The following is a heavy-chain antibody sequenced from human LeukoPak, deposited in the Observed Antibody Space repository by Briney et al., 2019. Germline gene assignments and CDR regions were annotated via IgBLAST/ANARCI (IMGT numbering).Heavy chain of an antibody. D-gene: IGHD3-10*01. V-gene: IGHV3-43*02. CDR1: GFMFHDYA. CDR2: ISGYGGST. CDR3: ARGPWYYGSGSAPLLID. J-gene: IGHJ4*02. Sequence: GGSLRLSCAAPGFMFHDYAIHWVRQAPGKGLEWVSLISGYGGSTFYADSVKGRFTISRDNAKNSLYLQMNSLRDEDTAVYYCARGPWYYGSGSAPLLIDWGQGTLVTVSS.